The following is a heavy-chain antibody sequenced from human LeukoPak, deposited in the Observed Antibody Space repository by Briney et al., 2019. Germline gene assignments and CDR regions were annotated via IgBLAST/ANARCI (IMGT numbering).Heavy chain of an antibody. D-gene: IGHD6-25*01. J-gene: IGHJ4*02. CDR1: GGSISSYY. CDR2: FYTSGST. Sequence: KPSETLSLNCTVSGGSISSYYWSWIRQPAGKGLEWIGRFYTSGSTHYNPSLKSRVTMSIDTSKNQFFLKLSSVTAADTAVYYCARDVRLHYYFDYWGQGTLVTVSS. V-gene: IGHV4-4*07. CDR3: ARDVRLHYYFDY.